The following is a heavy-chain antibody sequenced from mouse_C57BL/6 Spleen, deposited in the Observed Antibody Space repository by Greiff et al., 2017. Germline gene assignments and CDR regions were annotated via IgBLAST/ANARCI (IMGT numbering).Heavy chain of an antibody. CDR2: IYPGSGST. D-gene: IGHD2-5*01. J-gene: IGHJ3*01. CDR3: ARGTGSNPGAWFAY. Sequence: QVQLQQPGAELVKPGASVKMSCKASGYTFTSYWITWVKQRPGQGLEWIGDIYPGSGSTNYNEKFKSKATLTVDTSSSTAYMQLSRLTSEDSAVYSWARGTGSNPGAWFAYWGQGTLVTVSA. V-gene: IGHV1-55*01. CDR1: GYTFTSYW.